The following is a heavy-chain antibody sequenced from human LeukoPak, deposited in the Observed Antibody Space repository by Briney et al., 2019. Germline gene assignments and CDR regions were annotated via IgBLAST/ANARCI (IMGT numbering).Heavy chain of an antibody. CDR3: ARDRDRIVWGRSRYDAFDI. V-gene: IGHV1-2*02. J-gene: IGHJ3*02. Sequence: ASVKVSCKASGYTFTDYYIHWVRQAPGQGLEWMGWINPASGGTNYAQKFQGRVTMTRDTSISTAYVELSSLRSDDTAVYYCARDRDRIVWGRSRYDAFDIWGQGTMVTVSS. D-gene: IGHD3-16*02. CDR2: INPASGGT. CDR1: GYTFTDYY.